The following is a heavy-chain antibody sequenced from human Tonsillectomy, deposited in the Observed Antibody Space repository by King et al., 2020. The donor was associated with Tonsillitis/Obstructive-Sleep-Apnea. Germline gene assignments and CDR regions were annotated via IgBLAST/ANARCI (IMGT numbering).Heavy chain of an antibody. CDR2: ISYDGSKK. CDR3: AKSLSTSSNTNYYYYMDV. CDR1: GFTFSSYG. D-gene: IGHD6-6*01. Sequence: VQLVESGGGVVQPGGSLRLSCAASGFTFSSYGMHWVRQAPGKGLEWVAVISYDGSKKYYVDSVKGRFTISRENSKNTLYLQMDSLRAEDTAVYYCAKSLSTSSNTNYYYYMDVWGKGTTVTVSS. V-gene: IGHV3-30*18. J-gene: IGHJ6*03.